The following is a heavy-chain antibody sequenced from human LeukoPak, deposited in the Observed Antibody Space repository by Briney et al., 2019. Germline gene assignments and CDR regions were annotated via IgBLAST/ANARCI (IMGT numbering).Heavy chain of an antibody. Sequence: ASVKVSCKASGYTFTSYAISWVRQAPGQGLEWMGGIIPIFGTANYAQKFQGRVTITTDESTSTAYMELSSLRSEDTAVYYCASSYGDYVNFDYWGQGTLVTVSS. D-gene: IGHD4-17*01. CDR1: GYTFTSYA. J-gene: IGHJ4*02. CDR2: IIPIFGTA. CDR3: ASSYGDYVNFDY. V-gene: IGHV1-69*05.